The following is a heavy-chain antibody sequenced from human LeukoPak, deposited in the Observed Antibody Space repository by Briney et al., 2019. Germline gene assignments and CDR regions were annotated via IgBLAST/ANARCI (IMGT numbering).Heavy chain of an antibody. D-gene: IGHD3-10*01. V-gene: IGHV3-23*01. CDR3: AKVFWFEHISDY. Sequence: GGSLRLSCAASGFTFSTYAMTWVRQAPGKGLEWVSTIRGSGGTTFYADSVKGRFTISRDDSKDTLYLQMNSLRVEDTAVYYCAKVFWFEHISDYWGQGTLVTVS. CDR2: IRGSGGTT. CDR1: GFTFSTYA. J-gene: IGHJ4*02.